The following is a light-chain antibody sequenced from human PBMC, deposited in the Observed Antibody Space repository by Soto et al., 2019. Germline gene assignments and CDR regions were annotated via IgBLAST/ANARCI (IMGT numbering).Light chain of an antibody. CDR1: SSDVGGYNS. V-gene: IGLV2-14*03. J-gene: IGLJ3*02. Sequence: QSALTQPASVSGSPGQSITISSTGTSSDVGGYNSVSWYQQHPGKAPKLMIIDVTNRPSGVSNRFSGSKSGDTASLTISGLQAEDEADYYCSSYTSNSTLFAGGTKLTVL. CDR2: DVT. CDR3: SSYTSNSTL.